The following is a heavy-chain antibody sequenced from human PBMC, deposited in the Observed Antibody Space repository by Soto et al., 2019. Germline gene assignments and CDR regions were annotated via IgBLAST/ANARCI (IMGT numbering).Heavy chain of an antibody. CDR2: ISGSGGTT. Sequence: EVQMLESGGGLVQPGGSPSLSCVVSGFTFSSYAMNWVRQAPGKGLEWVSGISGSGGTTYYADSVRGRFTISRDNSKNTLYLQMDSRRAGDTAVYDCAKGQRMSTMTAIDYWGKGSLVTVSS. CDR1: GFTFSSYA. D-gene: IGHD4-17*01. J-gene: IGHJ4*02. CDR3: AKGQRMSTMTAIDY. V-gene: IGHV3-23*01.